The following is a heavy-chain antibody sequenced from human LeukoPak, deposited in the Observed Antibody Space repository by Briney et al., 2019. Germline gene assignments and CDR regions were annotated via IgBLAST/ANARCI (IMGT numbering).Heavy chain of an antibody. J-gene: IGHJ4*02. Sequence: SETLSLTCTVSGGSISSYYWSWIRQPPGKGLEWIGYIHYSGSTNYNPSLKSRVTISVDTSKNQFSLKLSSVTAADTAVYYCARQAPRRWSYYFDYWGQGTLVTVSS. V-gene: IGHV4-59*08. D-gene: IGHD4-23*01. CDR2: IHYSGST. CDR3: ARQAPRRWSYYFDY. CDR1: GGSISSYY.